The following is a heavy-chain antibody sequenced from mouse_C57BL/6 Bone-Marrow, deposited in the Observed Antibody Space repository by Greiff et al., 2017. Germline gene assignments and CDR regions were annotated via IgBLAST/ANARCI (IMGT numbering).Heavy chain of an antibody. Sequence: QVQLQQSGPELVKPGASVKISCKASGYAFSSSWMNWVKQRPGKGLEWIGRIYPGDGDTNYNGKFKGKATLTADKSSSTAYMQLSSLTSEDSAVYFCGTVGAEDWYFDVWGTGTTVTVSS. CDR3: GTVGAEDWYFDV. D-gene: IGHD1-1*01. V-gene: IGHV1-82*01. CDR2: IYPGDGDT. J-gene: IGHJ1*03. CDR1: GYAFSSSW.